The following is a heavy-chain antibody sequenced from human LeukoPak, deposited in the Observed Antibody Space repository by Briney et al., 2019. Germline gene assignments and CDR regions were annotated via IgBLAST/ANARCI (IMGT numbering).Heavy chain of an antibody. CDR1: GFTLSDHY. CDR3: SRDVSGYRHDSRGAFDI. D-gene: IGHD5-18*01. CDR2: SRNKPNRYTT. V-gene: IGHV3-72*01. Sequence: GGSLRLSCAASGFTLSDHYMDWVRQAPGKGLEWIGRSRNKPNRYTTEYAASVKGRFTISRDDSKNSLYLQMNSLKTEDTAVYYCSRDVSGYRHDSRGAFDIWGQGTLVTVSS. J-gene: IGHJ3*02.